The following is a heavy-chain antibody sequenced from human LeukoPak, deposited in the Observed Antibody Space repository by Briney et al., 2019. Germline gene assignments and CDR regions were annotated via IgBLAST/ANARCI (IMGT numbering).Heavy chain of an antibody. V-gene: IGHV1-69*04. J-gene: IGHJ6*02. CDR2: IIPIFGIA. CDR1: GGTFSSYA. D-gene: IGHD3-22*01. CDR3: ASDGQSRTMIVVVHGMDV. Sequence: ASVKVSCKASGGTFSSYAISWVRQARGQGLEWMGRIIPIFGIANYAQKFQGRVTITADKSTSTAYMELSSLRSEDTAVYYCASDGQSRTMIVVVHGMDVWGQGTTVTVSS.